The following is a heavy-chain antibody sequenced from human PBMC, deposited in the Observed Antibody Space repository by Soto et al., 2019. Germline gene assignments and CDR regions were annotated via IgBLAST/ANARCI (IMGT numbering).Heavy chain of an antibody. CDR2: IWYDGSNK. J-gene: IGHJ4*02. D-gene: IGHD3-22*01. V-gene: IGHV3-33*01. CDR3: AREYYDSSGYYYFGFGY. Sequence: GXSLRLACAASGFTFSSYGLHWFRQAPVNGLEWVAVIWYDGSNKYYADSVKGRFTISRDNSKNTLYLQMNSLRAEDTAVYYCAREYYDSSGYYYFGFGYWGQGTLVTVSS. CDR1: GFTFSSYG.